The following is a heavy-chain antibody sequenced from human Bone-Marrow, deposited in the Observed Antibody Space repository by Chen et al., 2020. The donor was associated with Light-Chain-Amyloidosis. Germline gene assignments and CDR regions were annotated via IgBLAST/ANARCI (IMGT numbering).Heavy chain of an antibody. J-gene: IGHJ3*02. D-gene: IGHD3-9*01. V-gene: IGHV3-23*01. CDR3: AKDISYADILLGYPADACDI. Sequence: GGSLRLSCAASGFAFSSYAMSWVRQAPGKGLEWVSTISGSGGSRYYGDSVKGRLTISRDNSKNALFLQMNSLRAEDTAVYYCAKDISYADILLGYPADACDIWGQGTMVTVAA. CDR2: ISGSGGSR. CDR1: GFAFSSYA.